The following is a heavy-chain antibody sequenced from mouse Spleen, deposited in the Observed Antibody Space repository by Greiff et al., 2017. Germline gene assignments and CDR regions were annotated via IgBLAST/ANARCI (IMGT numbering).Heavy chain of an antibody. CDR3: AIRYYSSSYDWYFDV. Sequence: QVQLQQPGAELVRPGTSVKLSCKASGYTFTSYWMHWVKQRPGQGLEWIGVIDPSASYTTYNQKFKGKATLTVATSSSTAYMQLRSLTTEDSAVDYCAIRYYSSSYDWYFDVWGTGTTVTVSS. CDR1: GYTFTSYW. CDR2: IDPSASYT. J-gene: IGHJ1*03. V-gene: IGHV1-59*01. D-gene: IGHD1-1*01.